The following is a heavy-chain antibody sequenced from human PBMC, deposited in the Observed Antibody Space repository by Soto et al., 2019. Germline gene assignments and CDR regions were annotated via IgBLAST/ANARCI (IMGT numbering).Heavy chain of an antibody. V-gene: IGHV3-74*01. CDR1: GFTFSSYW. J-gene: IGHJ1*01. CDR2: ISNDGSST. Sequence: EVQLVESGGSLVQPGGSLRLSCVASGFTFSSYWMHWVRQAPGKGLVWVSSISNDGSSTSYADPVKGRFTISRDNAKNTLYLHMNSLRAEDTAVYYCARLPNKSPQNWGQGTLVIVSP. CDR3: ARLPNKSPQN.